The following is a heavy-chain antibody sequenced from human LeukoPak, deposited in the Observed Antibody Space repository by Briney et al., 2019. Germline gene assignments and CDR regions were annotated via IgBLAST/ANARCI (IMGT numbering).Heavy chain of an antibody. D-gene: IGHD3-3*01. Sequence: ASVKVSCKASGYTFTSYYMHWVRQAPGQGLEWMGIINPSGGSTSYAQKFQGRVTMTRDTSTSTVYMELSSLRSEDTAVYYCARDKLRFLEWLSPIVNYGMDVWGQGTTVTVSS. CDR3: ARDKLRFLEWLSPIVNYGMDV. CDR2: INPSGGST. J-gene: IGHJ6*02. V-gene: IGHV1-46*01. CDR1: GYTFTSYY.